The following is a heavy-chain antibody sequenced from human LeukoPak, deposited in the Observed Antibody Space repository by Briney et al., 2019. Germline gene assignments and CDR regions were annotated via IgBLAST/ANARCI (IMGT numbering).Heavy chain of an antibody. V-gene: IGHV3-7*03. D-gene: IGHD4-23*01. CDR1: GFTFSSYW. J-gene: IGHJ4*02. Sequence: GGSLRLSCAASGFTFSSYWMSWVRQAPGKGLEWVANIKQDGSEKYYVDSVKGRFTISRDNSKNTLYLQMNSLRAEDTAVYYCAKEMGLGGFDYWGQGTLVTVSS. CDR2: IKQDGSEK. CDR3: AKEMGLGGFDY.